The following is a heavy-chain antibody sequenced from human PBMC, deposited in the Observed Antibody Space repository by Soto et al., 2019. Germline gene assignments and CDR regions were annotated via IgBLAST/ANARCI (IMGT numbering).Heavy chain of an antibody. Sequence: SETLSLTCAVYGGSFSGYYWSWIRQPPGKGLEWIGEINHSGSTNYNPSLKSRVTISVDTSKNQFSLKLSSVTAADTAVYYCASPGYCSGGSCYSSGSRNWFDPWGQGTLVTVSS. V-gene: IGHV4-34*01. CDR1: GGSFSGYY. D-gene: IGHD2-15*01. J-gene: IGHJ5*02. CDR3: ASPGYCSGGSCYSSGSRNWFDP. CDR2: INHSGST.